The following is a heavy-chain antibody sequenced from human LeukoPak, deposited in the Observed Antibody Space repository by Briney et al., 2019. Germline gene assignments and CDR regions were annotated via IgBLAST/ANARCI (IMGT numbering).Heavy chain of an antibody. V-gene: IGHV1-18*01. J-gene: IGHJ4*02. Sequence: ASVKVSCKASGYTFTSYGISWVQQAPGQGLEWMGWISAYNGNTNYAQKLQGRVTMTTDTSTSTAYMELRSLRSDDTAVYYCAREGQDSGSYYFDYWGQGTLVTVSS. CDR1: GYTFTSYG. CDR2: ISAYNGNT. D-gene: IGHD1-26*01. CDR3: AREGQDSGSYYFDY.